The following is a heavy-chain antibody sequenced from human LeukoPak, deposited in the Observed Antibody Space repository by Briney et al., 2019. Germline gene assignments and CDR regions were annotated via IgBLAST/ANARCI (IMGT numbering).Heavy chain of an antibody. CDR1: GGSISSSSYY. Sequence: SETLSLTCTVSGGSISSSSYYWGWIRQPPGKGLEWIGSISYSGSTYYNPSLKSRVTVSVDTSKNQFSLKLSSVTAADTAVYYCAGQSVGAYFDYWGQGTLVTVSS. CDR3: AGQSVGAYFDY. J-gene: IGHJ4*02. CDR2: ISYSGST. V-gene: IGHV4-39*01. D-gene: IGHD1-26*01.